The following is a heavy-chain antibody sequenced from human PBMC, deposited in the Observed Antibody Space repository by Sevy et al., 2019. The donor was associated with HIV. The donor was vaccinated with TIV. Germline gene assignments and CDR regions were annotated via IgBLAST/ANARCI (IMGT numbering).Heavy chain of an antibody. CDR1: GFTFSTSA. D-gene: IGHD5-18*01. V-gene: IGHV3-30*01. Sequence: GGCLRLSCAASGFTFSTSAMHWVRQAPGKGLEWVAVISYDGSHKYYGNSVKGRFTLSRDNSKNTLYLQMNSLRAEDTAVYYCARVPLQLGAFDIWGQGTMVIVSS. CDR3: ARVPLQLGAFDI. CDR2: ISYDGSHK. J-gene: IGHJ3*02.